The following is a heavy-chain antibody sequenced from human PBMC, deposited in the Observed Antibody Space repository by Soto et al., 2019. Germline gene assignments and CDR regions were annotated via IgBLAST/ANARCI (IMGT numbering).Heavy chain of an antibody. CDR1: GFTFGDYE. Sequence: QVQLVESGGGLVQPGGSLRLSCAASGFTFGDYEMSWIRQAAGKGPEWVSFLSRSGNTIYYADSVKGRFSISRDNAENSLYLQMESLRVEDTATYFCARRSVWYEADAFDMWGQGTMVTVSA. CDR2: LSRSGNTI. D-gene: IGHD6-19*01. J-gene: IGHJ3*02. CDR3: ARRSVWYEADAFDM. V-gene: IGHV3-11*01.